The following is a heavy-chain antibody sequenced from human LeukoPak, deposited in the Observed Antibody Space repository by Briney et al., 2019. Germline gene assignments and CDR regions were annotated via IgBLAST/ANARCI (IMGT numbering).Heavy chain of an antibody. CDR2: ISSSSSYT. J-gene: IGHJ4*02. V-gene: IGHV3-11*05. CDR1: GFTFSNAW. D-gene: IGHD3-10*01. Sequence: GGSLRLSCAASGFTFSNAWMSWVRQAPGKGLEWVSYISSSSSYTNYTDSVKGRFTISRDNAKNSLYLQMNSLRAEDTAVYYCARDQSYYGSGSYSNWGQGTLVTVSS. CDR3: ARDQSYYGSGSYSN.